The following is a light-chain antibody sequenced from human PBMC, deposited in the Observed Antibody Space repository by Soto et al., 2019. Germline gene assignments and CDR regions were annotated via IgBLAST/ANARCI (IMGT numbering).Light chain of an antibody. CDR1: QSVSSN. CDR3: QQYGSSPPIT. CDR2: GAS. V-gene: IGKV3-20*01. Sequence: ILLTQSQATLSVSPGERATLSCRASQSVSSNLAWHQQKPGQAPRLLIYGASSRATGIPDRFSGSGSGTDFTLTISRLEPEDFAVYYCQQYGSSPPITFGQGTRLEIK. J-gene: IGKJ5*01.